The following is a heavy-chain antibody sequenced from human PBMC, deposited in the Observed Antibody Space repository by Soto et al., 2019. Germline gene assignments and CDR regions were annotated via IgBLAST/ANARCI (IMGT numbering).Heavy chain of an antibody. CDR3: ARDPRIQLWSRDYYGMDV. J-gene: IGHJ6*02. Sequence: GGSLRLSCAASGFTFSSYAMHWVRQAPGKGLEWVAVISYDGSNKYYADSVKGRFTISRDNSKNTLYLQMNSLRAEDTAVYYCARDPRIQLWSRDYYGMDVWGQGTTVTVSS. D-gene: IGHD5-18*01. CDR1: GFTFSSYA. V-gene: IGHV3-30-3*01. CDR2: ISYDGSNK.